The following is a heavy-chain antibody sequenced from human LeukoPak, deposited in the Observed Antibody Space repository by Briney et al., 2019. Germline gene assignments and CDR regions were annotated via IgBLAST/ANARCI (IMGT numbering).Heavy chain of an antibody. Sequence: GASVKVSCKVSGYTLTELSMHWVRQAPGKGLEWMGGFDPEDGETIYAQKFQGRVTMTTDTSTSTAYMELRSLRSDDTAVYYCARDLMGWFDPWGQGTLVTVSS. V-gene: IGHV1-24*01. D-gene: IGHD1-26*01. CDR3: ARDLMGWFDP. J-gene: IGHJ5*02. CDR1: GYTLTELS. CDR2: FDPEDGET.